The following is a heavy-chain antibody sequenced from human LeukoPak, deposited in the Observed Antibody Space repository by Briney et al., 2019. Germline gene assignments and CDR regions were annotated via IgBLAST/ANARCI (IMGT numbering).Heavy chain of an antibody. V-gene: IGHV4-39*01. CDR2: IYYSGST. CDR1: GGSFSSSSYY. Sequence: PSETLSLTCTVSGGSFSSSSYYWGWIRQPPGKGLEWIGSIYYSGSTYYNPSLKSRVTISVDTSKNQFSLKLSSVTAADTAVYYCARGGGYYHSTADYWGQGTLVTVSS. J-gene: IGHJ4*02. CDR3: ARGGGYYHSTADY. D-gene: IGHD3-22*01.